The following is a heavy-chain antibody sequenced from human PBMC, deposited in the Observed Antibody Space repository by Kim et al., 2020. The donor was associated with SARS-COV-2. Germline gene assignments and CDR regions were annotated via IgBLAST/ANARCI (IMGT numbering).Heavy chain of an antibody. J-gene: IGHJ4*01. CDR2: IYSGGST. Sequence: GGSLRLSCAASGFTVSSNYMSWVRQAPGKGLEWVSVIYSGGSTYYADSVQGRFTISRDNSKNTLYLQMNSLRAEDTAVYYCARWHYYDSIAPEGFDYWG. CDR1: GFTVSSNY. CDR3: ARWHYYDSIAPEGFDY. V-gene: IGHV3-66*01. D-gene: IGHD3-22*01.